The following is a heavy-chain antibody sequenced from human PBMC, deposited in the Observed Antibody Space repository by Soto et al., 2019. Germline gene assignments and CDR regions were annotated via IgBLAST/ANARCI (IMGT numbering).Heavy chain of an antibody. Sequence: GGSLRLSCRASGFTFDDYAMSWVRQAPGKGLEWVGFIRSKAYGGTTEYAASVKGRFTISRDDSKSFAYLQMNSLKTEDTAVYFCARDGDYFVSGTYGYLDYWGLGTLVTVSS. CDR1: GFTFDDYA. J-gene: IGHJ4*02. CDR3: ARDGDYFVSGTYGYLDY. V-gene: IGHV3-49*04. D-gene: IGHD3-10*01. CDR2: IRSKAYGGTT.